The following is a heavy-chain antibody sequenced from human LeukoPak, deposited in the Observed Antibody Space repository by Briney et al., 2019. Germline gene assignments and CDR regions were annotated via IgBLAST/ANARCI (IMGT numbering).Heavy chain of an antibody. V-gene: IGHV3-23*01. CDR2: ISGSGGST. D-gene: IGHD1-14*01. CDR3: AKVATPRGTIYYFDY. Sequence: GGALRLSCAASGFAFRNYAMSWVRQAPGKGLEWVSAISGSGGSTYYADSVKGGFTISRDNSKNTLYMQINRLRAEDTAVYYCAKVATPRGTIYYFDYWGQGTLVTVSS. CDR1: GFAFRNYA. J-gene: IGHJ4*02.